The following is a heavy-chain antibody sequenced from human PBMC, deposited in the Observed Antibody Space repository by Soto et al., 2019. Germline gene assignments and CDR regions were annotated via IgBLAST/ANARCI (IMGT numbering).Heavy chain of an antibody. CDR2: IKRDGSYT. D-gene: IGHD3-22*01. CDR1: GFTFNTYW. Sequence: EVQLVESGGGLVQPGGSLRLSCAAPGFTFNTYWMQWVRQAPGKGLVWVSRIKRDGSYTNYADAVKGRFTISRDNAKNTLFWQMNSLGALGTAVYYCATGGSGYFTLWGEGSLVTASS. V-gene: IGHV3-74*01. J-gene: IGHJ4*02. CDR3: ATGGSGYFTL.